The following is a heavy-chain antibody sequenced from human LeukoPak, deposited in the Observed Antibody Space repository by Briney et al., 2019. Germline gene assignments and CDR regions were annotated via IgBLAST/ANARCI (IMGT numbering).Heavy chain of an antibody. CDR2: ISYDGSNK. CDR1: GFTFSSYA. D-gene: IGHD3/OR15-3a*01. V-gene: IGHV3-30-3*01. CDR3: AKGRDWRDAFDV. J-gene: IGHJ3*01. Sequence: GGSLRLSCAASGFTFSSYAMHWVRQAPGKGLEWVAVISYDGSNKYYADSVKGRFTISRDNAKTSLYLQINSLRVEDMALYYCAKGRDWRDAFDVWGQGTMVTVSS.